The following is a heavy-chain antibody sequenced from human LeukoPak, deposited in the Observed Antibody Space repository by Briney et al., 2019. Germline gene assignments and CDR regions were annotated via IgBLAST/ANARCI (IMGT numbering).Heavy chain of an antibody. CDR3: ARGGALFIGY. Sequence: GGSLRLSCAASGFTFSNYWMTWVRQVPGKGLEWVAHIKEDGSERYHMDSVKGRFTISRDNAKDSLYLQMNSLRADDTAVYYCARGGALFIGYWGQGTLVTVSS. J-gene: IGHJ4*02. D-gene: IGHD3-16*02. V-gene: IGHV3-7*03. CDR2: IKEDGSER. CDR1: GFTFSNYW.